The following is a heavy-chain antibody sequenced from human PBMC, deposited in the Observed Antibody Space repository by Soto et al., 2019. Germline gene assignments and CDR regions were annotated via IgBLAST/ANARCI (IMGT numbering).Heavy chain of an antibody. V-gene: IGHV1-69*02. CDR2: IIPILGIA. J-gene: IGHJ4*02. CDR3: ARLLYYDSSGYPVDS. Sequence: QGLEWMGRIIPILGIANYAQKFQGRVTITADKSTSTAYMELSSLRSEDTAVYYCARLLYYDSSGYPVDSWGQGPLVTASP. D-gene: IGHD3-22*01.